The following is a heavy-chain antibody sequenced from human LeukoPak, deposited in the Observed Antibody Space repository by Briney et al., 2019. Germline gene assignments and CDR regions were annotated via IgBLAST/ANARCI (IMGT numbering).Heavy chain of an antibody. J-gene: IGHJ1*01. CDR3: ARAYSSSCPRH. V-gene: IGHV4-30-2*01. D-gene: IGHD6-13*01. CDR2: IYHSGST. CDR1: GGSISSGGYS. Sequence: SQTLSLTCAVSGGSISSGGYSWSWIRQPPGKGLEWIGYIYHSGSTYYNPSLKSRVTISVDTSKNQFSLKLSSVTAADTAVYYCARAYSSSCPRHWGQGTLVTVSS.